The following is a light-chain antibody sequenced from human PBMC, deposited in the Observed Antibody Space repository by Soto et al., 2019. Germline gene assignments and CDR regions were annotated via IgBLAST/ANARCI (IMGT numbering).Light chain of an antibody. CDR3: MHYNKWPPWT. Sequence: EIMMTPSPAILSVSPVERATLSCRVSQSVSSNLAWYQQKPGQAPRLLIYDASSRATGIPARFSGSGSGTEFTLTISSLQSEDFAVYYCMHYNKWPPWTFGQETKV. CDR1: QSVSSN. V-gene: IGKV3-15*01. CDR2: DAS. J-gene: IGKJ1*01.